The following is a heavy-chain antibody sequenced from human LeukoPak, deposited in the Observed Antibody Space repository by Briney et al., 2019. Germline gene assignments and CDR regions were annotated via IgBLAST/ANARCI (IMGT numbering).Heavy chain of an antibody. J-gene: IGHJ4*02. CDR3: ARNADMYYYVDN. D-gene: IGHD3-10*01. V-gene: IGHV4-31*03. CDR1: SVSISSSGYY. Sequence: SETLSLTCTVSSVSISSSGYYCSWIRQHPGKGLEWIGCIYYSGSTYYNPSLKSRVTISVDTSKNQFSLSLSSVTAADTAVYYCARNADMYYYVDNWGQGTLVTVSS. CDR2: IYYSGST.